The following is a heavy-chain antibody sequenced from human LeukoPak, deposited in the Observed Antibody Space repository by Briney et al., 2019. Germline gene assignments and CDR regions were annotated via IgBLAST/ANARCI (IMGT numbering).Heavy chain of an antibody. J-gene: IGHJ4*02. CDR2: IKYDGREK. CDR1: EFTFSNYW. CDR3: ARYLNSGPEDF. D-gene: IGHD1-26*01. V-gene: IGHV3-7*01. Sequence: GGSLRLSCASTEFTFSNYWMSWFRQAPGKGLEWVANIKYDGREKQYVDSVKGRFTISRDNAKNSLFLQMNSLRAEDTAVYYCARYLNSGPEDFWGQGTLVTVSS.